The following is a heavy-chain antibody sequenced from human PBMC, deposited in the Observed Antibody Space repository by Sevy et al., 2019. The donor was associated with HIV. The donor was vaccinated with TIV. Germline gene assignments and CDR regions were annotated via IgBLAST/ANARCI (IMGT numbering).Heavy chain of an antibody. CDR1: GFSLSSNW. D-gene: IGHD6-13*01. J-gene: IGHJ4*02. CDR3: ARESDRSSYFAD. V-gene: IGHV3-7*03. CDR2: IKQDGSEK. Sequence: GGSLRLSCAASGFSLSSNWMSWVRQAPGKGLEWLANIKQDGSEKFYVDSVKGRFTISRDNAMNSLFLDMHSLRVEDTAIYFCARESDRSSYFADWGQGTLVTVSS.